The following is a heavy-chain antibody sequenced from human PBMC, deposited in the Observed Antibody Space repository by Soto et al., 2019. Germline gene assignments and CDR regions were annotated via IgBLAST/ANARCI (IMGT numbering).Heavy chain of an antibody. D-gene: IGHD5-18*01. Sequence: GGALRLSCAASGFTFSSYDMHWVRQATGKGLEWVSAIGTAGDTYYPGSVKGRFTISRENAKNSLYLQMNSLRAEDTAVHSCAREKDTAMVHGGASDIWGQGTMVT. CDR3: AREKDTAMVHGGASDI. CDR1: GFTFSSYD. V-gene: IGHV3-13*01. CDR2: IGTAGDT. J-gene: IGHJ3*02.